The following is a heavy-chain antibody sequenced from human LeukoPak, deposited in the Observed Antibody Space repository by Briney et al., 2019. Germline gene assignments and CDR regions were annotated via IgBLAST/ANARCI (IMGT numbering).Heavy chain of an antibody. CDR3: AKVHNDDSSGFYDY. V-gene: IGHV3-23*01. J-gene: IGHJ4*02. CDR2: IRGSGGST. Sequence: GGSLRLSCAASGFTFSTYDMSWVRQAPGKGLEWVSGIRGSGGSTYYADSVKGRFIISRDSSKNTLYLQMNSLRAEDTAIYYCAKVHNDDSSGFYDYWGQGTLVTVSS. CDR1: GFTFSTYD. D-gene: IGHD3-22*01.